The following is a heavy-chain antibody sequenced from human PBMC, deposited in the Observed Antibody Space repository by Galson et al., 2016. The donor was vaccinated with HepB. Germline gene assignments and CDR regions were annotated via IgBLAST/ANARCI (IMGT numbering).Heavy chain of an antibody. CDR2: ITPFTGNT. J-gene: IGHJ3*02. D-gene: IGHD2-2*01. CDR1: GYTFSYRY. V-gene: IGHV1-45*02. CDR3: ATNPRGLRPADPFDI. Sequence: SVKVSCKASGYTFSYRYLHWVRQAPGQALEWMGWITPFTGNTNYAQKFQDRITITRERSMSTTYMELSSLIFEDTAMYYCATNPRGLRPADPFDIWGQGTMVTVSS.